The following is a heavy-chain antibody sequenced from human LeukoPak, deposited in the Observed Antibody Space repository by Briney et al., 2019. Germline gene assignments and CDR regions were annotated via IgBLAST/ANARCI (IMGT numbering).Heavy chain of an antibody. D-gene: IGHD6-6*01. CDR2: IYHSGST. Sequence: PSETLSLTCAVSGGSISSSNWWSWVRQPPGKGLEWIGEIYHSGSTYYNPSLKSRVTISVDTSKNQFSLKLSSVTAADTAVYYCARGAAIAARPVDYWGQGTLVTVSS. CDR1: GGSISSSNW. V-gene: IGHV4-4*02. CDR3: ARGAAIAARPVDY. J-gene: IGHJ4*02.